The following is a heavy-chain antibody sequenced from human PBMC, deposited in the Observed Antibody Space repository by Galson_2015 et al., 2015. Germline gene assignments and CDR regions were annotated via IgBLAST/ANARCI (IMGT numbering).Heavy chain of an antibody. D-gene: IGHD4-11*01. Sequence: QSGAEVKKPGESLKISCKGSGYSFTSYWIGWVRQMPGKGLEWMGIIYPGDSDTRYSPSFQGQVIISADRFISTAYLQWSSLKASDTAIYYCARAVGYSIHKEANWFDPWGQGTLVTVSS. J-gene: IGHJ5*02. CDR2: IYPGDSDT. CDR1: GYSFTSYW. CDR3: ARAVGYSIHKEANWFDP. V-gene: IGHV5-51*01.